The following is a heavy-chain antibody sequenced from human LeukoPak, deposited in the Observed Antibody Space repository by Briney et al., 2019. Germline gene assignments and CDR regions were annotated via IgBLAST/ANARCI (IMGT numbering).Heavy chain of an antibody. D-gene: IGHD5-18*01. CDR1: GFTFSSYW. J-gene: IGHJ4*02. V-gene: IGHV4-4*02. Sequence: GSLRLSCAASGFTFSSYWMSWIRQPPGKGLEWIGGIYYSGSTYYNPSLKSRVTISMDKSKNQLSLKLNFVTAADTAVYYCARDRGGYTYNHDYWGQGTLVTVSS. CDR2: IYYSGST. CDR3: ARDRGGYTYNHDY.